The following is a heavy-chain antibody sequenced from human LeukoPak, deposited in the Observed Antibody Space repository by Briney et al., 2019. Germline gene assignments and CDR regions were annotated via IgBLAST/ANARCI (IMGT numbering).Heavy chain of an antibody. V-gene: IGHV3-21*01. CDR2: ISSSSSYI. D-gene: IGHD3-10*01. CDR3: ARGRPNTWPGTYWYFDL. CDR1: GFTFSSYS. Sequence: PGGSLRLSCAASGFTFSSYSMNWVRQAPGKGLEWVSFISSSSSYIYYGDSVKGRFTISRDNAKNSLYLQMNSLRAEDTAVYYCARGRPNTWPGTYWYFDLWGRGTLVTVSS. J-gene: IGHJ2*01.